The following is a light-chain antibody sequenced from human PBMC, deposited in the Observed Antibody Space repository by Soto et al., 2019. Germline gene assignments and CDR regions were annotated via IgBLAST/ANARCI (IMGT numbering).Light chain of an antibody. CDR1: QHVDSW. CDR3: QQASSFPIT. CDR2: TAS. J-gene: IGKJ5*01. V-gene: IGKV1-12*01. Sequence: DIQLTQSPSFVSASVGDRVSISCRASQHVDSWLAWYQHKPGIAAKLLLYTASTLESGVPSRFSGSGSGTDFTLTITSLQPEDFATYYCQQASSFPITFGQGTRLEIK.